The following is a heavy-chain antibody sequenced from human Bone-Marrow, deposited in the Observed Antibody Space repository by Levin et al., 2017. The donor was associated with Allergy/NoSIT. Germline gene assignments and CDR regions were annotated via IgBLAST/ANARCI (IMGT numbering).Heavy chain of an antibody. CDR1: GFTFSNYW. CDR2: INSDGSNT. V-gene: IGHV3-74*01. Sequence: LSLTCAASGFTFSNYWMHWVRQAPGKGLVWVSHINSDGSNTNYADSVKGRFTISRDNAKNTPYLQMNSLRDEDTAVYYCARGGCSSTSCLDNWGQGTLVTVSP. CDR3: ARGGCSSTSCLDN. D-gene: IGHD2-2*01. J-gene: IGHJ4*02.